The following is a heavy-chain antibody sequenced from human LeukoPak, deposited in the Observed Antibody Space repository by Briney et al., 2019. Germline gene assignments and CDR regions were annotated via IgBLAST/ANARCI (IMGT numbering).Heavy chain of an antibody. Sequence: GGSLRLSCAASGFTVSSNYVSWVRQAPGKGLEWVSVIYSGGSTYYADSVKGRFTISRDNSKNTLYLQMNSLRAEDTAVYYCARVLSSYSGYDSPYYYYYYMDVWGKGTTVTVSS. V-gene: IGHV3-53*01. CDR2: IYSGGST. CDR3: ARVLSSYSGYDSPYYYYYYMDV. J-gene: IGHJ6*03. D-gene: IGHD5-12*01. CDR1: GFTVSSNY.